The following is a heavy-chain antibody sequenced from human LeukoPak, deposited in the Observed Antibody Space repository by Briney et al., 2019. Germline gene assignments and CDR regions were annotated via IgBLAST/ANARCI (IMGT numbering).Heavy chain of an antibody. CDR3: ARGPWVLDY. Sequence: SETLSLTCTVSGGSISGYYWSWIRQPPGKGLEWIGYIYNSGITNYNPSLKSRVTISVDTSKNQFSLKLSSVTAADTAVYYCARGPWVLDYWGQGTLVTVSS. CDR2: IYNSGIT. V-gene: IGHV4-59*12. D-gene: IGHD3-16*01. CDR1: GGSISGYY. J-gene: IGHJ4*02.